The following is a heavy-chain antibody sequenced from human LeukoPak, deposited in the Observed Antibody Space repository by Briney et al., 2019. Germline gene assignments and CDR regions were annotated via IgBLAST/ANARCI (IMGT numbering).Heavy chain of an antibody. Sequence: PGGSLRLSCAASGFTVSSNYMSWLRQAPGKGLDWVSVIYSGGSTYYADSVKGRFTISRDNSKNTLYLQMNSLREEDTAVYYCARGHDYDSSVAYWGQGTLVTVSS. V-gene: IGHV3-66*01. J-gene: IGHJ4*02. CDR1: GFTVSSNY. CDR2: IYSGGST. D-gene: IGHD3-22*01. CDR3: ARGHDYDSSVAY.